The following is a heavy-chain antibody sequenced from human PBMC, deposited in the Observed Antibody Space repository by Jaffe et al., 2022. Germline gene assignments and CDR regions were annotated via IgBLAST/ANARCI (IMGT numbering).Heavy chain of an antibody. V-gene: IGHV4-59*01. CDR2: IYYIGST. J-gene: IGHJ4*02. D-gene: IGHD6-13*01. Sequence: QVQLQESGPGLVKPSETLSLTCTVSGGSISSYYWSWIRQPPGKGLEWIGYIYYIGSTNYNPSLKSRVTISVDTSKNQFSLKLSSVTAADTAVYYCARGSWYGGSYYFDYWGQGTLVTVSS. CDR3: ARGSWYGGSYYFDY. CDR1: GGSISSYY.